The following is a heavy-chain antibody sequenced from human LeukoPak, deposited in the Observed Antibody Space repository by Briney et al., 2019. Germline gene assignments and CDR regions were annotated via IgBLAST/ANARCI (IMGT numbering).Heavy chain of an antibody. V-gene: IGHV3-30*18. CDR3: AKVGYSSGYGMDV. CDR1: GFTFSSYG. Sequence: GRSLRLSCAASGFTFSSYGMHWVRQAPGKGLEWVAVISYDGSNKYYADSVKGRFTISRDNSKNTLYLQMNSLRAEDTAVYYCAKVGYSSGYGMDVWGQGTTVTVSS. CDR2: ISYDGSNK. J-gene: IGHJ6*02. D-gene: IGHD6-25*01.